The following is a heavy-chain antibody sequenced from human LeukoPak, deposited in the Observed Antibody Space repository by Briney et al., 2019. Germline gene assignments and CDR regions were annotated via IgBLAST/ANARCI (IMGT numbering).Heavy chain of an antibody. V-gene: IGHV3-21*01. J-gene: IGHJ4*02. D-gene: IGHD3-3*01. CDR3: ARDSFLEWLQKGDY. CDR1: GFTFSSYS. CDR2: ISSSSSYI. Sequence: GGSLRLSCAASGFTFSSYSMNWVRQAPGKGLEWVSSISSSSSYIYYADSVKGRFTISRDNAKNSLYLQMNSLRAEDTAVYYCARDSFLEWLQKGDYWGQGTLVTVSS.